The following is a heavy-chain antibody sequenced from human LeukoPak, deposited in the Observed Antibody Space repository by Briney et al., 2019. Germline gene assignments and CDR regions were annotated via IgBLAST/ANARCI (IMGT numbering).Heavy chain of an antibody. J-gene: IGHJ4*02. CDR2: IIPLFGIV. CDR3: ASFSLSTPTKYYFDY. D-gene: IGHD4-17*01. V-gene: IGHV1-69*02. CDR1: GGTFSSHT. Sequence: SVKVSCKASGGTFSSHTISWVRQAPEQGLEWMGRIIPLFGIVNYAEKFQDRVTITADKSTSTAYMEVNSLRAEDTAVYYCASFSLSTPTKYYFDYWGQGTLVTVSS.